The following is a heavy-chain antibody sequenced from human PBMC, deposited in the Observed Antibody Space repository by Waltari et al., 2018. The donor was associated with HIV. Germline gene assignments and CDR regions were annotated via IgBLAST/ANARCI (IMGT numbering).Heavy chain of an antibody. Sequence: QVQLVQSGAEVRKPGASVKVSCKASGYTFTDYAMHWVRQAPGQRLEWMGRINAGNGKTKYSQKLQGRVTITRDTSASTAYMELSSLRSQDTAVYYCAMSLGVSSAGTPLDVWGQGTTVTVSS. V-gene: IGHV1-3*01. D-gene: IGHD6-13*01. J-gene: IGHJ6*02. CDR1: GYTFTDYA. CDR2: INAGNGKT. CDR3: AMSLGVSSAGTPLDV.